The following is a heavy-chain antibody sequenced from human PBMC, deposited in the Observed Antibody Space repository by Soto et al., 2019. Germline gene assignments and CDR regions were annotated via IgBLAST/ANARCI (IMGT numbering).Heavy chain of an antibody. Sequence: GGSLRLSCAASGFTFDDYAMHWVRQAPGKGLEWVSGISWNSGSIGYADSVKGRFTISRDNAKNSLYLQMNSLRAEDTALYYCAKGDIVLVPAASGFDPWGQGTLVTVSS. J-gene: IGHJ5*02. V-gene: IGHV3-9*01. CDR2: ISWNSGSI. D-gene: IGHD2-2*01. CDR1: GFTFDDYA. CDR3: AKGDIVLVPAASGFDP.